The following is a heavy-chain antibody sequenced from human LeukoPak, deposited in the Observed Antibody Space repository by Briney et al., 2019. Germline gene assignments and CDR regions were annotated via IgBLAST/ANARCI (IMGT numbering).Heavy chain of an antibody. CDR3: AREMTRYFDY. CDR2: INHSGST. J-gene: IGHJ4*02. V-gene: IGHV4-34*01. CDR1: GGSFSGYY. Sequence: SETLSLTCAVYGGSFSGYYWSWIRQPPEKGLEWIGEINHSGSTNYNPSLKSRVTISVDTSKNQFSLKLTSVTAADTAVYYCAREMTRYFDYWGQGTLVTVSS.